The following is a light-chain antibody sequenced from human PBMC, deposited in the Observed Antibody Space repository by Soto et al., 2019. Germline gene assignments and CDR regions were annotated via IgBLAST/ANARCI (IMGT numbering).Light chain of an antibody. CDR3: QVGDSSRDRGV. CDR1: NIGTKN. J-gene: IGLJ3*02. V-gene: IGLV3-21*02. CDR2: ADT. Sequence: SYELTQPPSVSVAPGQTARMTCGGNNIGTKNVHWYQQRPGQAPVLVVYADTDRPSGIPERFSGSNSGNTAALTISRVEAGDEADYFCQVGDSSRDRGVFGGGTKLTVL.